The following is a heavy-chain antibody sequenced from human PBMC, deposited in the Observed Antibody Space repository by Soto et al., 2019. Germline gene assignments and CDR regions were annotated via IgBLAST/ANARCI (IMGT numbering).Heavy chain of an antibody. CDR1: GGSICSYD. V-gene: IGHV4-59*08. J-gene: IGHJ5*02. D-gene: IGHD6-13*01. Sequence: SGTLSLTCTVSGGSICSYDGSGIRKPPGKGLEWIGYIYYSGSTNYNPSLKSRVTISVDTSKNQFSLKLSSVTAADTAVYYCARRKSIAAAGSPFDPWGQGTLVTVSS. CDR2: IYYSGST. CDR3: ARRKSIAAAGSPFDP.